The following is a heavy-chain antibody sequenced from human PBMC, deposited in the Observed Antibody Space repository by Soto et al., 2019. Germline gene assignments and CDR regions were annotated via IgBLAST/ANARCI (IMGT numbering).Heavy chain of an antibody. Sequence: GGSLRLSCAASGFTFSSYGMHWVRQAPGKGLEWVAVISYDGSNKYYADSVKGRFTISRDNSKNTLYLQMNSLRAEDTAVYYCAKDDAPPGHIVVVTATLDYWGQGTLVTVSS. J-gene: IGHJ4*02. V-gene: IGHV3-30*18. CDR1: GFTFSSYG. CDR3: AKDDAPPGHIVVVTATLDY. D-gene: IGHD2-21*02. CDR2: ISYDGSNK.